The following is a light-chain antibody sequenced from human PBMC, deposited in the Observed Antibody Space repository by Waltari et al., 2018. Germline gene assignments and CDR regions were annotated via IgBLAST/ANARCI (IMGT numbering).Light chain of an antibody. CDR1: SSNIGRNY. Sequence: QSVLTQPPSASGTPGQRVTISCSGTSSNIGRNYVFWFHQLPGTAPKVLIYKDNRRPSGVPDRFAGSKSGTSASLAISGLLSEDEADYYCATWDDSLSGYVFGSGTKVAVL. CDR3: ATWDDSLSGYV. CDR2: KDN. J-gene: IGLJ1*01. V-gene: IGLV1-47*01.